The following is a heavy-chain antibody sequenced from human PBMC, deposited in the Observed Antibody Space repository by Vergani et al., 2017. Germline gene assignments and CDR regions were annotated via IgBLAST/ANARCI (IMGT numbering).Heavy chain of an antibody. V-gene: IGHV3-23*01. CDR2: ISGSGGST. Sequence: EVQLLESGGDLVQPGGSLRLSCAASGITFNHYAMNWVRQAPGKGLEWVSGISGSGGSTYYAGSVKGRFTISRDSSKNTMYVQMNSLSAGDTAVYYCAKANPRNSGYDYLYDYHAMDVWGQGTTVTVSS. CDR1: GITFNHYA. J-gene: IGHJ6*02. CDR3: AKANPRNSGYDYLYDYHAMDV. D-gene: IGHD5-12*01.